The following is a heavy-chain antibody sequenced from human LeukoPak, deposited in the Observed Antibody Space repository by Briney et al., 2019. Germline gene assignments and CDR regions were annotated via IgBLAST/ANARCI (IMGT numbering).Heavy chain of an antibody. CDR2: TRSDDSDK. V-gene: IGHV3-30*02. CDR1: GFIFSTHG. Sequence: GGSLRLSCVTSGFIFSTHGMHWVRQAPGKGLEWVAFTRSDDSDKYYIGSVKGRFTISRDNSKNTLYLQMSSLRAEDTAVYYCGKHDSASDYWGQGTLVTVSS. J-gene: IGHJ4*02. D-gene: IGHD1-26*01. CDR3: GKHDSASDY.